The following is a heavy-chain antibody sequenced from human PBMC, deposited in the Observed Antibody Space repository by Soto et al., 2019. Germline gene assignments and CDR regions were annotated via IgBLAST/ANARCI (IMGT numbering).Heavy chain of an antibody. D-gene: IGHD3-22*01. CDR1: GYTFTGYY. V-gene: IGHV1-2*04. Sequence: ASVKVSCKASGYTFTGYYMHWVRQAPGQGLEWMGWINPNSGGTNYAQKFQGWVTMTRDTSISTAYMELSSLRSEDTAVYYCARDQGRLLQPDAFDIWGQGTMVTVSS. CDR2: INPNSGGT. CDR3: ARDQGRLLQPDAFDI. J-gene: IGHJ3*02.